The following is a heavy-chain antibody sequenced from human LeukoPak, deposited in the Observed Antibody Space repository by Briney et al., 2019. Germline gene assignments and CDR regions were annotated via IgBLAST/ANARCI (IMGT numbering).Heavy chain of an antibody. J-gene: IGHJ6*03. CDR1: GFTFSTYW. Sequence: QPGGSLRLSCAASGFTFSTYWMHWVRQAPGKGLVWVSRISTDGKNTIYADSVKGRFTISRDNANNMLFLQMNSLRGDDTAVFYCARERELSGAYYMDVWGKGTTVTVSS. V-gene: IGHV3-74*01. D-gene: IGHD1-26*01. CDR3: ARERELSGAYYMDV. CDR2: ISTDGKNT.